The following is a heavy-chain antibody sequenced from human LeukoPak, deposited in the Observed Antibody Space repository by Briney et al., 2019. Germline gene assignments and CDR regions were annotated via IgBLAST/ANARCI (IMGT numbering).Heavy chain of an antibody. D-gene: IGHD3-16*01. J-gene: IGHJ4*02. CDR2: IKEDGSDQ. V-gene: IGHV3-7*01. CDR3: AGRKDRSWDFDS. Sequence: GGSLRLSCAASGFSLSNYSMACVRQAPGKGLEWVANIKEDGSDQHYVDSVRGRFTVSRDNAANSMYLQMSSLRPDDTAVYFCAGRKDRSWDFDSWGQGTLVAVSS. CDR1: GFSLSNYS.